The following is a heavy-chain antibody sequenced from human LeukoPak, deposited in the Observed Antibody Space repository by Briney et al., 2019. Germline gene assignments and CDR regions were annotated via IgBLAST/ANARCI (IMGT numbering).Heavy chain of an antibody. J-gene: IGHJ5*02. V-gene: IGHV1-69*13. CDR3: ARGVLYYDFWSGYYDP. CDR2: IIPIFGTA. D-gene: IGHD3-3*01. CDR1: GGTFSSYA. Sequence: GASVKVSCKASGGTFSSYAISWVRQAPGQGLEWMGGIIPIFGTANYAQKFQGRVTITADESTSTAYMELSSLRSEDTAVYYCARGVLYYDFWSGYYDPWGQGTLVTVSS.